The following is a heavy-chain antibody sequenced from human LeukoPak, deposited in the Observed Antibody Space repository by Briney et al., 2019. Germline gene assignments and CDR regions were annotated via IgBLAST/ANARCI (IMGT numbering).Heavy chain of an antibody. V-gene: IGHV3-73*01. D-gene: IGHD5-18*01. Sequence: PGGSLRLSCAASGFTFSGSAMHWVRQASGKGLEWVGRIRSKANSYATAYAASVKGRFTISRDDSKNTAYLQMNSLKTEDTAVHYCTRLPLDTAIRLGHWGQGTLVTVSS. CDR1: GFTFSGSA. CDR2: IRSKANSYAT. J-gene: IGHJ4*02. CDR3: TRLPLDTAIRLGH.